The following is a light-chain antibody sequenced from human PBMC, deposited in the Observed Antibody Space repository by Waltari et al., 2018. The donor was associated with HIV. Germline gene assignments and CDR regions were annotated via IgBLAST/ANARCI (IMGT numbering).Light chain of an antibody. CDR1: SSDVGGSHS. V-gene: IGLV2-11*01. CDR2: DVD. CDR3: LSYAGSYTDVV. Sequence: QSALTQPRSVSGSPGQSVTISCTGTSSDVGGSHSVSLYQPHTGKAPKLMIYDVDKRPSGVPDRFSGSKSANTASLTISGLQAEDEADYYCLSYAGSYTDVVFGGGTKLTVL. J-gene: IGLJ2*01.